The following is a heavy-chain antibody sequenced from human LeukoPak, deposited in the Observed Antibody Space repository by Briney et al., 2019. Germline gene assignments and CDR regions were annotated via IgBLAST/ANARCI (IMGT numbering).Heavy chain of an antibody. J-gene: IGHJ4*02. CDR2: ISAYNGNT. Sequence: ASVKVSCKAPGYTFTSYGISWVRQAPGQGLEWMGWISAYNGNTNYAQKLQGRVTMTTDTSTSTAYMELRSLRSDDTAVYYCARQIVVVVAATPRLLDDYWGQGTLVTVSS. CDR1: GYTFTSYG. V-gene: IGHV1-18*01. D-gene: IGHD2-15*01. CDR3: ARQIVVVVAATPRLLDDY.